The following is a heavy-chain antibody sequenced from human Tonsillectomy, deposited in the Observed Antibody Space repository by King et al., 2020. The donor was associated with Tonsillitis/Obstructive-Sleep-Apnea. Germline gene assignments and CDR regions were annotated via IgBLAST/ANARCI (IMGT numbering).Heavy chain of an antibody. CDR3: ARPRVWCYGTEAFDL. D-gene: IGHD4/OR15-4a*01. Sequence: VQLVESGGGLVQPGGSLRLSCAASGFTFSTYSMNWLRQAPGKGLQWVSYISSSSSRTYYLDSVKGRFTMSRDNAKNSLYLEMNSLRDEDTAVYYCARPRVWCYGTEAFDLWGQWTRVAVSS. CDR1: GFTFSTYS. CDR2: ISSSSSRT. V-gene: IGHV3-48*02. J-gene: IGHJ3*01.